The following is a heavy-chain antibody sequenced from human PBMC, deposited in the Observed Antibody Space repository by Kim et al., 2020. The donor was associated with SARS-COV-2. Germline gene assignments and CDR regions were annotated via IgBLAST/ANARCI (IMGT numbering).Heavy chain of an antibody. Sequence: GGSLRLSCAASGFTFDDYGMSWVRQAPGKGLEWVSGINWNGGSTGYADSVKGRFTISRDNAKNSLYLQMNSLRAEDTALYHCARDLPHYGDDYYYYGMDVWGQGTTVTVSS. CDR2: INWNGGST. CDR1: GFTFDDYG. V-gene: IGHV3-20*01. CDR3: ARDLPHYGDDYYYYGMDV. D-gene: IGHD4-17*01. J-gene: IGHJ6*02.